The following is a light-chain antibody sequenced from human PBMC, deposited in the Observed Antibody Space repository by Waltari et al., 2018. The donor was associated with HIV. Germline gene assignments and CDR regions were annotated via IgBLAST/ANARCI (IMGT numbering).Light chain of an antibody. Sequence: QSVVTQQPSASGTLGQRVTISCSGGTSNIGSNYVYWYQHLPGTSPKLLIYMNDQRPSGVPDRISGSKSGTSASLAISGLRSEDEADYYCASWDDSLGGYWIFGGGTNLTVL. V-gene: IGLV1-47*01. CDR2: MND. CDR1: TSNIGSNY. CDR3: ASWDDSLGGYWI. J-gene: IGLJ2*01.